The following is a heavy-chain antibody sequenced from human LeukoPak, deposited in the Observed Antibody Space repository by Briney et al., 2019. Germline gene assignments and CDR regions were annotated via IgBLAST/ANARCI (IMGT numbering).Heavy chain of an antibody. D-gene: IGHD4-17*01. CDR1: GGTFSSYA. CDR3: ARGRTTVTTWAYYHYYMDV. V-gene: IGHV1-69*13. Sequence: SVKVSCKASGGTFSSYAISWVRQAPGQGLEWMGGIIPIFGTANYAQKFQGRVTITADESTSTAYMELSSLRSEDTAVYYCARGRTTVTTWAYYHYYMDVWGKGTTVTVSS. J-gene: IGHJ6*03. CDR2: IIPIFGTA.